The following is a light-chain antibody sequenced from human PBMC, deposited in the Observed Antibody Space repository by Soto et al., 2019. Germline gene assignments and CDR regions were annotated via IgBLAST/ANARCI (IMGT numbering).Light chain of an antibody. V-gene: IGLV4-69*01. J-gene: IGLJ3*02. CDR2: LNSDGSH. Sequence: QLVLTQSPSASASLGASVKLTCTLSSGHSSYTIAWHQQQPEKGPRYLMTLNSDGSHSKGDGIPDRFSGPSSGAERYLSISSLQSEDEADYYCQTWGTGIEVFGGGTQLTVL. CDR3: QTWGTGIEV. CDR1: SGHSSYT.